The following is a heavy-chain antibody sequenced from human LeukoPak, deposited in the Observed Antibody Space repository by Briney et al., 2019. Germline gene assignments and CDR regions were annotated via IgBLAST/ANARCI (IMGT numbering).Heavy chain of an antibody. V-gene: IGHV4-39*07. CDR3: ARGLDYYDSSGYYYAHKYYYGMDV. CDR1: GGSIISTSYY. Sequence: SETLSLTCTVSGGSIISTSYYWGWIRQPPGKGLEWISITYYSGSTYYNPSLKSRVTISVDTSKNQFSLKLSSVTAADTAVYYCARGLDYYDSSGYYYAHKYYYGMDVWGQGTTVTVSS. D-gene: IGHD3-22*01. CDR2: TYYSGST. J-gene: IGHJ6*02.